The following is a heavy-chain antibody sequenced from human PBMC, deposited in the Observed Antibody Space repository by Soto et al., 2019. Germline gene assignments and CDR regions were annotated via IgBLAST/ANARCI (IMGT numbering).Heavy chain of an antibody. CDR2: ISGSGGTT. CDR1: GFTFTIYA. V-gene: IGHV3-23*01. J-gene: IGHJ4*02. D-gene: IGHD4-17*01. Sequence: EVQLLESGGGLVQPGGSLRLSCAASGFTFTIYAMSWVRQAPGKGLEWVSSISGSGGTTYYADSVKGRFTISRDNSKNTLYLQMNNLRAEDTAVYFCVKGDYGDIPPFDYWGQGTLVTVSS. CDR3: VKGDYGDIPPFDY.